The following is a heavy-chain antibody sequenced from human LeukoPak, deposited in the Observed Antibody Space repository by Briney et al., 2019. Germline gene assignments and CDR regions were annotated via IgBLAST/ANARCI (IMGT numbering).Heavy chain of an antibody. J-gene: IGHJ5*02. Sequence: SETLSLTCTVSGGPINSGDYYWVWIRQPPGKGLEWIGSIYYSGSTSYNPSLKSRVTMTVDTSKNQFSLKLSSVTAADTAVYYCARVYCPNGVCYNSRGWFDPWGQGTLVTVSS. CDR3: ARVYCPNGVCYNSRGWFDP. D-gene: IGHD2-8*01. V-gene: IGHV4-39*07. CDR1: GGPINSGDYY. CDR2: IYYSGST.